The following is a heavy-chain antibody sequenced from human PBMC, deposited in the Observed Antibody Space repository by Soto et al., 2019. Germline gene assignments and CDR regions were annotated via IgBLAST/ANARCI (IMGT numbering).Heavy chain of an antibody. CDR3: ANGAVAGRRGYYGMDV. CDR1: GFTFSSYA. Sequence: GGSLRLSCAASGFTFSSYAMSWVRQAPGKGLEWVSAISGSGGSTYYADSVKGRFTISRDNSKNTLYLQMNSLRAEDTAVYYCANGAVAGRRGYYGMDVWGQGTTVTVSS. J-gene: IGHJ6*02. D-gene: IGHD6-19*01. CDR2: ISGSGGST. V-gene: IGHV3-23*01.